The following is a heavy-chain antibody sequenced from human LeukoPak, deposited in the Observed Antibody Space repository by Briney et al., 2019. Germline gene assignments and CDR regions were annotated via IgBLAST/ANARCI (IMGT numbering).Heavy chain of an antibody. CDR3: AKGLYYDSSGYY. J-gene: IGHJ4*02. Sequence: GGSLRLSCAASGFTFSSYGMHWVRQAPGKGLEWVAFIRYDGSNKYYADSVKGRFTISRDNSKNTLYLQMNSLRAEDTAVYYCAKGLYYDSSGYYWGQGTLVTVSS. D-gene: IGHD3-22*01. CDR2: IRYDGSNK. V-gene: IGHV3-30*02. CDR1: GFTFSSYG.